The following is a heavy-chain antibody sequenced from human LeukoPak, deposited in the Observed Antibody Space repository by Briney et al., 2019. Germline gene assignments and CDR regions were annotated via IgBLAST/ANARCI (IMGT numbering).Heavy chain of an antibody. CDR2: ISAYNGNT. J-gene: IGHJ4*02. D-gene: IGHD5-18*01. CDR3: ARVGDTAMVWTEFDY. V-gene: IGHV1-18*01. CDR1: GYTFTSYG. Sequence: GASVKVSCKASGYTFTSYGISWVRQAPGQGLEWMGWISAYNGNTNYAQKLQGRVTMTTDTSTSTAYMELRSLRSDDTAVYYCARVGDTAMVWTEFDYWGQGTLVTVSS.